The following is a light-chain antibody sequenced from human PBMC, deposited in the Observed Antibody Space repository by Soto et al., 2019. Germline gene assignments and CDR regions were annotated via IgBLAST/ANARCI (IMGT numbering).Light chain of an antibody. J-gene: IGKJ3*01. Sequence: DIQMTQSPSSLSASVGARVTISCRASQSISTYLNWYQQKPRIAPKLLIYSASTLQSGVPSRFSGSGSGTDFTLTISSLQPEDFATYYCQQSYSTPPKFTFGPGTKVD. CDR1: QSISTY. CDR2: SAS. V-gene: IGKV1-39*01. CDR3: QQSYSTPPKFT.